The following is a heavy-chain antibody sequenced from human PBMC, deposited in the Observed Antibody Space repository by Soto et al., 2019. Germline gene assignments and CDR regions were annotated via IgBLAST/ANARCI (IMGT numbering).Heavy chain of an antibody. CDR1: GFSLSSYW. V-gene: IGHV3-7*04. CDR3: VGGSGWLMTD. Sequence: EVQLVESGGALGQPGGSLRLSCAASGFSLSSYWMAWVRQAPGKGLEWVANIKQDGSEQNYVDSVKGRFTISRDNAKNSQYLQMNSLRVEDTAVYYWVGGSGWLMTDLGQGTPVTVSS. J-gene: IGHJ4*02. CDR2: IKQDGSEQ. D-gene: IGHD6-19*01.